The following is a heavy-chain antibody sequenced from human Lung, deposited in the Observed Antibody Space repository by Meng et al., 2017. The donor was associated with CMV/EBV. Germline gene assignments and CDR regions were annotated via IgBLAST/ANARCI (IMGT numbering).Heavy chain of an antibody. D-gene: IGHD6-6*01. Sequence: LTCAVYGGSFSGYYWSWSRQPPGKGLEWIGEINHSGSTNYNPSLKSRVTISVDTSKNQFSLKLSSVTAADTAVYYCARGGIAARTFDYWGQGTLVTVSS. CDR2: INHSGST. CDR1: GGSFSGYY. V-gene: IGHV4-34*01. J-gene: IGHJ4*02. CDR3: ARGGIAARTFDY.